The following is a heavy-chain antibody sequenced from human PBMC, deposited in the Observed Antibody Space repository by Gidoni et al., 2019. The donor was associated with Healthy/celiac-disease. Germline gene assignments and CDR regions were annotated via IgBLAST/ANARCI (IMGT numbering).Heavy chain of an antibody. V-gene: IGHV4-39*01. CDR2: IYYSGRT. CDR1: GGSISRSSYY. J-gene: IGHJ3*02. Sequence: QLHLQESGPGLVKPSATLSLTCTVSGGSISRSSYYWGWIRQPPGKGLEWIGRIYYSGRTYYNPSIKSRVTISVDTSKNQFSLKLSSVTAADTAVYYCARRCLSDAFDIWGQGTMVTVSS. CDR3: ARRCLSDAFDI.